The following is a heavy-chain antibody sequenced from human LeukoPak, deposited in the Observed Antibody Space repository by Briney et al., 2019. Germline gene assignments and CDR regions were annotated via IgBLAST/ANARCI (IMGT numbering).Heavy chain of an antibody. Sequence: ASVKVSCKASGGTFSSNAISWVRQAPGQGLEWMGGIIPIFGTANYAQKFQGRVTITADESTSTAYMELSSLRSEDTAVYYCAITDQLGSRWPFFDYWGQGTLVTVSS. CDR1: GGTFSSNA. J-gene: IGHJ4*02. CDR2: IIPIFGTA. V-gene: IGHV1-69*13. D-gene: IGHD2-2*01. CDR3: AITDQLGSRWPFFDY.